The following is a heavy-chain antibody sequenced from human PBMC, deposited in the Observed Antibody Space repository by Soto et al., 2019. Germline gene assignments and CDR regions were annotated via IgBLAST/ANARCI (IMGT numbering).Heavy chain of an antibody. V-gene: IGHV3-30*18. CDR3: AKDRAPKVVVKYYFDY. CDR2: ISYDGSNK. CDR1: GFTFSSYG. J-gene: IGHJ4*02. Sequence: GGSLRLSCAASGFTFSSYGMHWVRQAPGKGLEWVAVISYDGSNKYYADSVKGRFTISRDNSKNTLYLQMNSLRAEDTAVYYCAKDRAPKVVVKYYFDYWGQGTLVTVSS. D-gene: IGHD3-22*01.